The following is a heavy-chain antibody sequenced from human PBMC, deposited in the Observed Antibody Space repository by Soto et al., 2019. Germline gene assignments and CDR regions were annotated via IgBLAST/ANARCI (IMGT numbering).Heavy chain of an antibody. CDR3: TRDSRAVAGFDS. CDR1: GFTSSDHY. J-gene: IGHJ4*02. V-gene: IGHV3-72*01. D-gene: IGHD6-19*01. Sequence: LRLSCAPSGFTSSDHYMDWVRQAPGKGLEWVGRSRNKANGYSTEYAASVKGRFTVSRDESKNSLYLQMNSLKTEDTAVYYCTRDSRAVAGFDSWGQGTLVTVSS. CDR2: SRNKANGYST.